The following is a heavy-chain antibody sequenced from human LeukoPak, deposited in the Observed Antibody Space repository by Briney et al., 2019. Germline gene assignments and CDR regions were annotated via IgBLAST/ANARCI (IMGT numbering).Heavy chain of an antibody. V-gene: IGHV3-7*03. CDR2: IKYDGTTK. CDR1: GFIFNNYW. CDR3: SRQPEE. J-gene: IGHJ4*02. Sequence: PGGSLRLSCAASGFIFNNYWMDWVRQTPGKGLEWVANIKYDGTTKYYVDSVKGRFTISRDSAKNSLYLQMNSLRAEDTAVYFCSRQPEEWGQGTLVTVSS.